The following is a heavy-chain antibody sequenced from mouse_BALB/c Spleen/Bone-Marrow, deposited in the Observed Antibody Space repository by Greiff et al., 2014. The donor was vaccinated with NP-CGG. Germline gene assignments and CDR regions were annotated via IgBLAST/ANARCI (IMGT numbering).Heavy chain of an antibody. D-gene: IGHD4-1*01. Sequence: QVQLKESGPGLVAPSQSLSITCTVSGFSLTGYGVNWVRQPPGKGLEWLGIIWDDDSIDYNSALKSRLSISKDNSKSQVFLKMNRLQTDDTARYYCARAPNWDGGAWFAYWGQGTLVTVSA. V-gene: IGHV2-6-7*01. CDR1: GFSLTGYG. J-gene: IGHJ3*01. CDR2: IWDDDSI. CDR3: ARAPNWDGGAWFAY.